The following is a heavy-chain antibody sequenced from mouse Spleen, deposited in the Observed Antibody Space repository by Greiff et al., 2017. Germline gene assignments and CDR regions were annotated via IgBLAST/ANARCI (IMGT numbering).Heavy chain of an antibody. CDR2: IYPRSGNT. J-gene: IGHJ2*01. CDR3: AREDSSVYFDY. Sequence: LVESGAELARPGASVKLSCKASGYTFTSYGISWVKQRTGQGLEWIGEIYPRSGNTYYNEKFKGKATLTADKSSSTAYMELRSLTSEDSAVYFCAREDSSVYFDYWGQGTTLTVSS. D-gene: IGHD3-2*01. CDR1: GYTFTSYG. V-gene: IGHV1-81*01.